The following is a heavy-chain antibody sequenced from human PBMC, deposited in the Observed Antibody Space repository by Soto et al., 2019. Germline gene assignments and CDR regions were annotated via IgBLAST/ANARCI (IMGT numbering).Heavy chain of an antibody. V-gene: IGHV1-58*01. CDR2: IVGGSGST. CDR3: AADWSNRPFDF. Sequence: QMQLVQSRPEVKKPGTSVKVSCKASGFTLTSADVQWVRQTRGQRLEWIGWIVGGSGSTNYAQQFQGRLAITRDMSTSTVYMELSSLRSEDTAVYYCAADWSNRPFDFWGQGTLVTVSS. J-gene: IGHJ4*02. CDR1: GFTLTSAD. D-gene: IGHD3-3*01.